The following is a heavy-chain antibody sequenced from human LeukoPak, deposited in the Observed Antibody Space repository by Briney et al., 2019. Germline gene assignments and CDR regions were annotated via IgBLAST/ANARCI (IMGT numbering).Heavy chain of an antibody. CDR1: GYFFSTYW. CDR3: ARQRYCSGDSCFIDYDASDF. CDR2: IYPADSDT. J-gene: IGHJ3*01. Sequence: GESLKISCKGSGYFFSTYWIGWVRKMPGQGLEWMGVIYPADSDTRYSPSFQGQVTLSADKSINTAYLQWSALKASATAIYYCARQRYCSGDSCFIDYDASDFWGQGTMVTVSS. V-gene: IGHV5-51*01. D-gene: IGHD2-15*01.